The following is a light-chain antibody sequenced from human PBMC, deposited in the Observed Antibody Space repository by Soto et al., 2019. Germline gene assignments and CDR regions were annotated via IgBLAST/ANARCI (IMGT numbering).Light chain of an antibody. CDR3: QQYNTFWT. CDR2: DAS. J-gene: IGKJ1*01. CDR1: QFINTW. Sequence: DIQMTQSPSSLSASVGYRVTITCRASQFINTWVAWYQQKPGKAPKLLIYDASSLESGVPSRVSGSGSGTEFTLTISSLQPDDFATYYCQQYNTFWTFGPGTKVDIK. V-gene: IGKV1-5*01.